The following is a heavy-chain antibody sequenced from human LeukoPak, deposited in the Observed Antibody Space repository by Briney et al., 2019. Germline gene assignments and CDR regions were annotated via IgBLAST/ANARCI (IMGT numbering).Heavy chain of an antibody. CDR1: GYTLTELS. CDR3: ATAKIDCGDYDPYFDY. J-gene: IGHJ4*02. CDR2: FDPEDGET. V-gene: IGHV1-24*01. Sequence: ASVKVSCKVSGYTLTELSMHWVRQAPGKGLEWMGGFDPEDGETIYAQKFQGRVTMTEDTSTDTAYMELSSLRSEDTAVYYCATAKIDCGDYDPYFDYWGQGTLVTVSS. D-gene: IGHD4-17*01.